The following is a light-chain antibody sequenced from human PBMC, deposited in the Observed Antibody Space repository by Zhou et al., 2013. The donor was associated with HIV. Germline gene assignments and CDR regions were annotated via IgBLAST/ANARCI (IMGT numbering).Light chain of an antibody. CDR2: LGS. CDR3: MQGTHWPPS. V-gene: IGKV2-28*01. J-gene: IGKJ1*01. CDR1: QSLLHSNGYNY. Sequence: DIVMTQSPLSLPVTPGEPASISCRSSQSLLHSNGYNYLDWYLQKPGQSPQLLIYLGSNRASGVPDRFSGSGSGTVFTLKISRVEAEDVGVYYCMQGTHWPPSFGPGTRVEIK.